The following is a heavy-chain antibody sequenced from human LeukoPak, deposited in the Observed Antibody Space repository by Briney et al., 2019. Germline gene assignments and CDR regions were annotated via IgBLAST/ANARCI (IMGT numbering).Heavy chain of an antibody. J-gene: IGHJ4*02. CDR1: GGSLIGYY. V-gene: IGHV4-34*01. CDR3: ARGRYYYDSSGFDC. Sequence: PSETLSLTCAVDGGSLIGYYRSRIRQPPGMGLEWIGEISHSGSTNYNPSLKSRVTISVDTSKNQFSLKLSSVTAADTAVYYCARGRYYYDSSGFDCWGQGTLVTVSS. CDR2: ISHSGST. D-gene: IGHD3-22*01.